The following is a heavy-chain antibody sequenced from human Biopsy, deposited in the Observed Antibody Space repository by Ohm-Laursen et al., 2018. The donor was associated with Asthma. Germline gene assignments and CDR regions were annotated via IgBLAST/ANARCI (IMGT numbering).Heavy chain of an antibody. CDR1: GFAVSRDH. J-gene: IGHJ4*02. CDR2: IYSGGTS. D-gene: IGHD3-22*01. Sequence: SLRLSCAAPGFAVSRDHMFWVRQAPGKGLEWVSVIYSGGTSHTADSVRGRSTISRDYSKNTLYLQMHGLRAEDTAVYYCARGDSSNWSHYYFDYWGQGTLVTVSS. CDR3: ARGDSSNWSHYYFDY. V-gene: IGHV3-53*01.